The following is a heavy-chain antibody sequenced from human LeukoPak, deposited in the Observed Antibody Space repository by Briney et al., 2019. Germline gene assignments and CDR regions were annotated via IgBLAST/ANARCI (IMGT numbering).Heavy chain of an antibody. V-gene: IGHV3-23*01. CDR1: GFTFSGYA. J-gene: IGHJ6*02. CDR2: ISGSGGST. D-gene: IGHD3-9*01. CDR3: TKDPNRYFDWLLTPYYYYYGMDV. Sequence: PGGSLRLSCAASGFTFSGYAMSWVRQAPGKGLEWVSAISGSGGSTYYADSVKGRFTISRDNSKNTLYLQMNSLRAEDTAVYYCTKDPNRYFDWLLTPYYYYYGMDVWGQGATVTVSS.